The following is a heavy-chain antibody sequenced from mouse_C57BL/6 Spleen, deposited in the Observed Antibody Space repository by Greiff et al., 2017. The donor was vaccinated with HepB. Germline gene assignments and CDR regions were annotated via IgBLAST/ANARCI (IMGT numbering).Heavy chain of an antibody. J-gene: IGHJ1*03. CDR3: TKEEETTTVVNHWYFDV. V-gene: IGHV1-5*01. CDR1: GYTFTSYW. D-gene: IGHD1-1*01. CDR2: IYPGNSDT. Sequence: QLQQSGTVLARPGASVKMSCKTSGYTFTSYWMHWVKQRPGQGLEWIGAIYPGNSDTSYNQKFKGKAKLTAVTSASTAYMELSSLTNEDSAVYYCTKEEETTTVVNHWYFDVWGTGTTVTVSS.